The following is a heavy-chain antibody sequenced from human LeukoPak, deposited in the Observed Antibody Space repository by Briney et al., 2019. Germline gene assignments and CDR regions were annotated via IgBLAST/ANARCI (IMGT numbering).Heavy chain of an antibody. J-gene: IGHJ5*02. Sequence: SETLSLTCTVSGDSITSGSYYWSWIRQPAGKGLEWIGRIFISGGTNYNPSLRSRVTMSLDTSKNQLSLKLYSVTAADTAVYYCARRLSGGYSSSWYRQTKNNWFDPWGQGTLVTVSS. V-gene: IGHV4-61*02. D-gene: IGHD6-13*01. CDR1: GDSITSGSYY. CDR3: ARRLSGGYSSSWYRQTKNNWFDP. CDR2: IFISGGT.